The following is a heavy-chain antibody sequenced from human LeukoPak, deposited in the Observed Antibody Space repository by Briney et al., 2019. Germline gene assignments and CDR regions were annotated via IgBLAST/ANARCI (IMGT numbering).Heavy chain of an antibody. Sequence: PGGSLRLSCAASGFTFSSYAMSWVRQAPGKGLEWVSYISSSGSTIYYADSVKGRFTISRDNAKNSLYLQMNSLRAEDTAVYYCARDDYGGNSEKDAFDIWGQGTMVTVSS. CDR2: ISSSGSTI. CDR1: GFTFSSYA. J-gene: IGHJ3*02. CDR3: ARDDYGGNSEKDAFDI. V-gene: IGHV3-48*04. D-gene: IGHD4-23*01.